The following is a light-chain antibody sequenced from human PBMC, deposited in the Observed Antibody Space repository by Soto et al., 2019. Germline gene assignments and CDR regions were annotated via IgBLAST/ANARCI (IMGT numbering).Light chain of an antibody. CDR3: QQYYTTPLT. Sequence: DIVMTQSPDSLAVSLGESATINCKSSQRVLYSSDNKNYIAWYQQKPGQPPKLLIYWASTRESGVPDRFSGSGSGTDFTLTISSLQAEDVAVYYCQQYYTTPLTFGGGTKVELK. J-gene: IGKJ4*01. CDR2: WAS. CDR1: QRVLYSSDNKNY. V-gene: IGKV4-1*01.